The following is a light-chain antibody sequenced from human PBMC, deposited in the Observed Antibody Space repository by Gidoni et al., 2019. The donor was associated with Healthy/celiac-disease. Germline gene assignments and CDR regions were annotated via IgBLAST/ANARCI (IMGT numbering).Light chain of an antibody. CDR3: QQYGSSRT. CDR1: QSVSSSY. CDR2: GAS. Sequence: EIVLTQSPGTLPLSPGERATLSCRASQSVSSSYLSWYQQKPGQAPRLLIYGASSRATGIPDRFSGSGSGTDFTLTSSMLEPEDFAVYYCQQYGSSRTFGQGTKVEIK. V-gene: IGKV3-20*01. J-gene: IGKJ1*01.